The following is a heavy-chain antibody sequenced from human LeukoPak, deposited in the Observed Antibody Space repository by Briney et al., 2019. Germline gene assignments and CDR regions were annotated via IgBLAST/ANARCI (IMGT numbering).Heavy chain of an antibody. CDR2: ISSSSSYI. J-gene: IGHJ4*02. CDR1: GFTFGDYA. D-gene: IGHD6-6*01. CDR3: ARTPDPYSSSSVDY. V-gene: IGHV3-21*01. Sequence: GGSLRLSCTASGFTFGDYAMSWVRQAPGKGLEWVSSISSSSSYIYYADSVKGRFTISRDNAKNSLYLQMNSLRAEDTAVYYCARTPDPYSSSSVDYWGQGTLVTVSS.